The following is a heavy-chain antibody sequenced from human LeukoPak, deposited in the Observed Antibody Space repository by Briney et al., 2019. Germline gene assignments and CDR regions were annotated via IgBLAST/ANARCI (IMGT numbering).Heavy chain of an antibody. J-gene: IGHJ4*02. CDR2: INSDGTST. CDR3: ARDNYYSIDY. D-gene: IGHD1-26*01. CDR1: GFTFSSYA. Sequence: PGGSLRLSCAASGFTFSSYAMYWVRQAPGKGLVCVSRINSDGTSTVYADSVKGRFTISRDNAKNTVYLQMSGLGVDDTAVYYCARDNYYSIDYWGQGTLVTVSS. V-gene: IGHV3-74*01.